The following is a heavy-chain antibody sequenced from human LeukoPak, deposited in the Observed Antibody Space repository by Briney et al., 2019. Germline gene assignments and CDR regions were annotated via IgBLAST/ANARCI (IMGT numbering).Heavy chain of an antibody. CDR3: ARDRYCVDGVCRTDWYFDL. Sequence: PSETLSLTCTVSGGSISTEYWSWIRQSAEKGLEWIGRVYTSGSTNYNPSLKGRGTMSVDTSKNQVSLKLSPVTAADTAVYYCARDRYCVDGVCRTDWYFDLWGRGTLVTVSS. J-gene: IGHJ2*01. CDR1: GGSISTEY. V-gene: IGHV4-4*07. CDR2: VYTSGST. D-gene: IGHD2-8*01.